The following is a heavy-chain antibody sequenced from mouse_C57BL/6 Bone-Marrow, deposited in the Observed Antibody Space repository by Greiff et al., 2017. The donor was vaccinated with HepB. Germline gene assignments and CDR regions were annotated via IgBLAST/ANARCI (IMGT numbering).Heavy chain of an antibody. V-gene: IGHV1-74*01. CDR3: AIFLNYYGSSYAMDY. CDR1: GYTFTSYW. Sequence: VKLQQPGAELVKPGASVKVSCKASGYTFTSYWMHWVKQRPGQGLEWIGRIHPSDSDTNYNQKFKGKATLTVDKSSSTAYMQLSSLTSEDSAVYYCAIFLNYYGSSYAMDYWGQGTSVTVSS. CDR2: IHPSDSDT. D-gene: IGHD1-1*01. J-gene: IGHJ4*01.